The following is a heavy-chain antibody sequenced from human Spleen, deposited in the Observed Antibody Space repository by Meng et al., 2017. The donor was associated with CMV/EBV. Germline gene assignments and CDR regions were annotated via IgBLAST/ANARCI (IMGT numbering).Heavy chain of an antibody. Sequence: YWGWIRQPPGKGLEWIGTIYCTGNTYYNPSLKSRVTISVDTSKNQFSLRLSSVTAADTAVYYCARHVEGGYCSTTSCYRPPFDYWGQGTLVTVSS. CDR1: Y. V-gene: IGHV4-39*01. CDR2: IYCTGNT. D-gene: IGHD2-2*02. CDR3: ARHVEGGYCSTTSCYRPPFDY. J-gene: IGHJ4*02.